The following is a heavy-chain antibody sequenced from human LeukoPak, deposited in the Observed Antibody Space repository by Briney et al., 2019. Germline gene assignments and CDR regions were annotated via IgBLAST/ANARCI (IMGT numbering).Heavy chain of an antibody. Sequence: GGSLRLSCAASGFTISTYAMHWVRQAPGKGLEFVSGISSNGAGTYYANSVKGRFTISRDISKNTLYLQMGSLRAEDMAVYYCARTTYTSPDYWGQGTLVTVSS. D-gene: IGHD1-14*01. V-gene: IGHV3-64*01. CDR3: ARTTYTSPDY. CDR2: ISSNGAGT. J-gene: IGHJ4*02. CDR1: GFTISTYA.